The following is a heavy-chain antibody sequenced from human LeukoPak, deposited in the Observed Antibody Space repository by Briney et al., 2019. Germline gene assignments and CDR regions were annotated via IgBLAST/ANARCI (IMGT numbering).Heavy chain of an antibody. V-gene: IGHV4-38-2*01. D-gene: IGHD2-2*01. CDR3: ARQWQSTGFDY. CDR1: GYSISSGYY. CDR2: IYHSGST. Sequence: PSETLSLTCAVSGYSISSGYYWGWIRQPPGKGLEWIGSIYHSGSTHYNSSLKSRITISVDTSKNQFSLKLSSVTAADTAVYYCARQWQSTGFDYWGQGTLVTVSP. J-gene: IGHJ4*02.